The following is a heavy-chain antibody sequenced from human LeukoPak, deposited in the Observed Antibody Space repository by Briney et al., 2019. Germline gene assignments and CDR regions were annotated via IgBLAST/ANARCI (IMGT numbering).Heavy chain of an antibody. CDR1: GYTFSNYW. CDR3: ARDQGILFFDS. J-gene: IGHJ4*02. V-gene: IGHV3-7*01. D-gene: IGHD2-21*01. Sequence: GGSLRLSCSASGYTFSNYWMSWVRQAPGKGLEYVANIKQDGSETYYVDSVKGRFTISRDNAKNSLYLQMNSLRVEDTAVYYCARDQGILFFDSWGQGTLVTVSS. CDR2: IKQDGSET.